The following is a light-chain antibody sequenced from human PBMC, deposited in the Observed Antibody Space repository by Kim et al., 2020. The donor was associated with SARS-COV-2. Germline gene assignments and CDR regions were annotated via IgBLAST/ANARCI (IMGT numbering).Light chain of an antibody. Sequence: SYELTQPPSVSVSPGQTASITCSGDKLGEKYACWYQHKPGQSPVLVIYQDTKRPSGIPERFSGSNSGNTATLTISGTQAMDEADYYCQTWDSITVVFGGG. CDR1: KLGEKY. CDR3: QTWDSITVV. J-gene: IGLJ2*01. CDR2: QDT. V-gene: IGLV3-1*01.